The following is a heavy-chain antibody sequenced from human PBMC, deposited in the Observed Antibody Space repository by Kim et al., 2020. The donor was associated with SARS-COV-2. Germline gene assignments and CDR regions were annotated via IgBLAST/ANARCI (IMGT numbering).Heavy chain of an antibody. D-gene: IGHD3-10*01. Sequence: SETLSLTCTVSGGSISSYYWSWIRQPPGKGLEWIGYIYYSGSTNYNSSLKSRVTISVDTSKNQFSLKLSPVTAADTAVYYCARGRYYYGSGSRYYFDYWGQGTLVTVSS. CDR1: GGSISSYY. V-gene: IGHV4-59*01. CDR3: ARGRYYYGSGSRYYFDY. J-gene: IGHJ4*02. CDR2: IYYSGST.